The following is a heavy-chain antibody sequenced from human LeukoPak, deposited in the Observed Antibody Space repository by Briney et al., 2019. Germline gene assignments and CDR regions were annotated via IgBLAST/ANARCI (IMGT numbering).Heavy chain of an antibody. CDR3: ARDQGVVTSIFSLGYFDL. J-gene: IGHJ2*01. CDR1: GYTFSGYY. CDR2: INPNSGGT. Sequence: GSVKVSCKASGYTFSGYYIHWVRQAPGQGLEWMGWINPNSGGTNYAQKFQGRVTMTRDTSISTAYMELSWLTSDDTAVYYCARDQGVVTSIFSLGYFDLWGRGTLVTVSS. D-gene: IGHD2-21*02. V-gene: IGHV1-2*02.